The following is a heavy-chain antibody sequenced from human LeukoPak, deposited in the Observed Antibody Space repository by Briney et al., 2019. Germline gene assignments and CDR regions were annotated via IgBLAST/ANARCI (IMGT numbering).Heavy chain of an antibody. CDR1: GGSISSYY. CDR3: ARVGTIFSYMDV. CDR2: IYYSGST. J-gene: IGHJ6*03. V-gene: IGHV4-59*01. D-gene: IGHD3-9*01. Sequence: SETLSLTCTVSGGSISSYYWSWIRQPPGKGLEWIGYIYYSGSTNYNPSLKSRVTISVDTSKNQFSLKLSSVTAADTAVYYCARVGTIFSYMDVWGKGTTVTISS.